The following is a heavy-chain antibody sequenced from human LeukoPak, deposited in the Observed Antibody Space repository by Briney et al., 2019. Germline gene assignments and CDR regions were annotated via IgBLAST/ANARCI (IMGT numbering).Heavy chain of an antibody. CDR3: ASTQGGCGSGALDFDY. CDR1: GYSISSGYY. V-gene: IGHV4-38-2*02. Sequence: PSETLSLTCTVSGYSISSGYYWGWIRQPPGKGLEWIGSIYHSGSTYYNPSLKSRVTISVDTSKNQFSLKLSSVTAADTAVYYCASTQGGCGSGALDFDYWGQGTLVTVSS. J-gene: IGHJ4*02. D-gene: IGHD3-10*01. CDR2: IYHSGST.